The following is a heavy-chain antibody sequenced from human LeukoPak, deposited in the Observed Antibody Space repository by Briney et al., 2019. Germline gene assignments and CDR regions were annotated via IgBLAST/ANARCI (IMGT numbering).Heavy chain of an antibody. V-gene: IGHV3-30*04. CDR1: GFTFSSYA. D-gene: IGHD2-15*01. J-gene: IGHJ6*02. Sequence: GGSLRLSCAASGFTFSSYAMHWVRQAPGKGLEWVAVISYDGSNKYYADSVKGRFTISRDNSKNTLYLQMNSLRAGDTAVYYCARAVVAAESVYYGMDVWGQGTTVTVSS. CDR3: ARAVVAAESVYYGMDV. CDR2: ISYDGSNK.